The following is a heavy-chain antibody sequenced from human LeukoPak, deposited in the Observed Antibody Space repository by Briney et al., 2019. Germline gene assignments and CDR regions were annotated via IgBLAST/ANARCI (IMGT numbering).Heavy chain of an antibody. D-gene: IGHD3-10*01. CDR1: GGSISTNNYY. J-gene: IGHJ4*02. CDR3: ARRASASGFDY. V-gene: IGHV4-39*07. CDR2: ISYSGTT. Sequence: SETLSLTCTVSGGSISTNNYYWGWIRQPPGKGLEWIGSISYSGTTYYNPSLKSRVTISVDTSKNQFSLKLSSVTAADTAVYYCARRASASGFDYWGQGTLVTVSS.